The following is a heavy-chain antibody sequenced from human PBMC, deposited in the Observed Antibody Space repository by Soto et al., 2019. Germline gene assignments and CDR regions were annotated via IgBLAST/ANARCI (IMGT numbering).Heavy chain of an antibody. J-gene: IGHJ6*02. CDR3: VMVDNYVTPTPQDV. D-gene: IGHD3-16*01. CDR2: ISPYTGNT. V-gene: IGHV1-18*01. Sequence: GASVKVSCKASGYIFVNYGIAWVRQAPGQGLEWMGWISPYTGNTHSATKVQGRLTMTTDTSTSTAYMDLGSLTSDDTAVYYCVMVDNYVTPTPQDVSGQAPTLPVSS. CDR1: GYIFVNYG.